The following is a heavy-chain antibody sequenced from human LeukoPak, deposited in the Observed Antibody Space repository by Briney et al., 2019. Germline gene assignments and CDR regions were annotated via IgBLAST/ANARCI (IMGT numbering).Heavy chain of an antibody. CDR1: GYTFTGYY. CDR2: INPNSGGT. CDR3: ARGYYDSSDYEYFQH. Sequence: VASVTVSCKASGYTFTGYYMHWVRQAPGQGLEWMGWINPNSGGTNYAQKFQGRVTMTRDTSIITAYMELSRLRSDDTAVYFCARGYYDSSDYEYFQHWGQGTLVTVSS. J-gene: IGHJ1*01. V-gene: IGHV1-2*02. D-gene: IGHD3-22*01.